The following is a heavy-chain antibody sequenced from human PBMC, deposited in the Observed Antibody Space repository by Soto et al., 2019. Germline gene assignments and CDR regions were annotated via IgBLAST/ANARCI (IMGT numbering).Heavy chain of an antibody. CDR3: TRHAGGQVEHSFYSIFIDV. CDR2: IRSKTNNYAT. V-gene: IGHV3-73*01. Sequence: EAQLVASVGALFQPGGSLKLACLSSGFPLSDSAIHRVRKDSGKGLEWVGRIRSKTNNYATTYAAPVRGRFTLSRDDATNTAYLQMNNLESDEAAVYYCTRHAGGQVEHSFYSIFIDVWAQGATVSV. J-gene: IGHJ6*01. D-gene: IGHD2-15*01. CDR1: GFPLSDSA.